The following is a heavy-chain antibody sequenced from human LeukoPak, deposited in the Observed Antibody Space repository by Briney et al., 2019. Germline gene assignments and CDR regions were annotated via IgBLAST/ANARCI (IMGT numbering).Heavy chain of an antibody. V-gene: IGHV4-39*01. CDR3: ARRRIVATLDY. D-gene: IGHD5-12*01. J-gene: IGHJ4*02. CDR1: GGSINSNDYY. Sequence: SETLSLTCTVSGGSINSNDYYWAWLRPPPGKGLEWIGSIYYSRTTFYNPSLKSRVTISADSSKNHFSLNLNSVTAADTAVYYCARRRIVATLDYWGQGTLVTVSS. CDR2: IYYSRTT.